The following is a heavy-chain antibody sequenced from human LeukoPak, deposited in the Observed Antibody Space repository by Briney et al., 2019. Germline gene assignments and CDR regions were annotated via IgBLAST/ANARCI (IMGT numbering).Heavy chain of an antibody. Sequence: SETLSLTCSVSGGSISSYYWSWIRQPPGKGLEWIGYMYYSGSSNYNPSLKSRVTISVDTSNHQFSLKLSSVTAADTAVYYCASDYGSGRSDYWGQGILVTVSS. D-gene: IGHD3-10*01. CDR2: MYYSGSS. V-gene: IGHV4-59*01. J-gene: IGHJ4*02. CDR1: GGSISSYY. CDR3: ASDYGSGRSDY.